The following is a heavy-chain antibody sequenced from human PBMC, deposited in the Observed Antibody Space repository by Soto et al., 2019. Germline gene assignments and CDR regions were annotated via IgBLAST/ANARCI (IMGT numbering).Heavy chain of an antibody. CDR3: ARDEGAIIVVASRSFDY. Sequence: ASVKVSCKASGYTFTSYGISWVRQAPGQGLEWMGWISAYNGNTNYAQKLQGRVTMTTDTSTSTAYMELRSLRSDDTAVYYCARDEGAIIVVASRSFDYWCQGTQVTVSS. CDR2: ISAYNGNT. CDR1: GYTFTSYG. D-gene: IGHD3-22*01. J-gene: IGHJ4*02. V-gene: IGHV1-18*01.